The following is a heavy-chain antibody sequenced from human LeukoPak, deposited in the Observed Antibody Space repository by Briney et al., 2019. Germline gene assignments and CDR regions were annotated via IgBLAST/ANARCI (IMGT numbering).Heavy chain of an antibody. J-gene: IGHJ5*02. Sequence: ASVKVSCKASGYTFTGYGISWVRQAPGQGLEWMGWISAYNGNTNYAQKLQGRVTMTTDTSTSTAYMELRSLRSDDTAVYYCARDRYSSSWVWFDPWGQGTLVTVSS. CDR2: ISAYNGNT. CDR3: ARDRYSSSWVWFDP. V-gene: IGHV1-18*01. CDR1: GYTFTGYG. D-gene: IGHD6-13*01.